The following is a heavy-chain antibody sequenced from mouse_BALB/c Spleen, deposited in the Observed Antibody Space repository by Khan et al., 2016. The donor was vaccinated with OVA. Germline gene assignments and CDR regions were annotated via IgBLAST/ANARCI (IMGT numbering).Heavy chain of an antibody. CDR2: ISYSGRT. D-gene: IGHD1-1*01. CDR3: ARSVTMTTVVATDFDY. J-gene: IGHJ2*01. CDR1: GYSITSDYA. Sequence: EVQLQESGPGLVKPSQSLSLTCTVTGYSITSDYAWNWIRQFPGNKLEWMGYISYSGRTSSNPSLKSRISITLDTSTNQFFLQLNSVTNEDTATYYGARSVTMTTVVATDFDYWGQGTTLTVSS. V-gene: IGHV3-2*02.